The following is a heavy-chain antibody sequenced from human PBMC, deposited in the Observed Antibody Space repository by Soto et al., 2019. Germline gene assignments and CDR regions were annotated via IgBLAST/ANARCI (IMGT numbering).Heavy chain of an antibody. D-gene: IGHD3-22*01. Sequence: QVQLQESGPGLVKPSETLSLTCTVSGGSVSSGNYYWSWIRQPPGKGLEWIGYFYYTGSTNYNPSLKSRVTISIDASKNQFSLSLSSVTAADTAVYYCARSMHYSDGSNYSPFDYWGQGTLVTVSS. CDR3: ARSMHYSDGSNYSPFDY. CDR2: FYYTGST. V-gene: IGHV4-61*01. CDR1: GGSVSSGNYY. J-gene: IGHJ4*02.